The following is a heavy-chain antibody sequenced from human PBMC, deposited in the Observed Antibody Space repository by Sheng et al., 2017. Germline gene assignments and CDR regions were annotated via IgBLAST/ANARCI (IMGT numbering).Heavy chain of an antibody. Sequence: QVQLQQWGAGLLKPSETLSLTCAVYGGSFSGYYWSWIRQPPGKGLEWIGEINHSGSTNYNPSLKSRVTISVDTSKNQFSLKLSSVTAADTAVYYCARAVRRLCPFDYWGQGTLVTISS. V-gene: IGHV4-34*01. J-gene: IGHJ4*02. CDR1: GGSFSGYY. CDR3: ARAVRRLCPFDY. D-gene: IGHD6-19*01. CDR2: INHSGST.